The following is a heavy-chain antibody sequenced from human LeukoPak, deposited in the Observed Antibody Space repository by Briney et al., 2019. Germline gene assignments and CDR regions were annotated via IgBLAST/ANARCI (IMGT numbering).Heavy chain of an antibody. Sequence: PSQTLSLTCAVSGGSISSGGYSWSWIRQPPGKGLEWIGYIYHSGSTYYNPSLKSRVTISVDRSKNQFSLKLSSVTAADTAVYYCARVTGEGVTDYWGQGTLVTVSS. D-gene: IGHD7-27*01. CDR3: ARVTGEGVTDY. CDR2: IYHSGST. J-gene: IGHJ4*02. V-gene: IGHV4-30-2*01. CDR1: GGSISSGGYS.